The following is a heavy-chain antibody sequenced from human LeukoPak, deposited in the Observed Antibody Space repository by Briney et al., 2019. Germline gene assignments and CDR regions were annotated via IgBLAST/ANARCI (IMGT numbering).Heavy chain of an antibody. D-gene: IGHD2-15*01. V-gene: IGHV3-53*01. CDR3: AKDYSDSRVADVFFEY. CDR1: GFTVSSNY. Sequence: PGGSLRLSCAASGFTVSSNYISWVRQAPGKGLEWVSVIYSDGSTYYADSVKGRFTISRENSKNTFHLQLNSLRAEDTAVYYCAKDYSDSRVADVFFEYWGQGTLVTVSS. J-gene: IGHJ4*02. CDR2: IYSDGST.